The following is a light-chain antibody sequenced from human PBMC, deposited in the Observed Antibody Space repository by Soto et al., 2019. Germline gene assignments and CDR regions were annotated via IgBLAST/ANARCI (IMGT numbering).Light chain of an antibody. CDR1: QSVSSSY. Sequence: EIVLTKSPGTLSVSPGERATLSCRASQSVSSSYLAWYQQKPGQAPRLLIYGASNRATGIPDRFRGSGSGTDFTLTISRLEPEDFAVYYCQQYGSSPRVTFGQGTRLE. CDR2: GAS. J-gene: IGKJ5*01. CDR3: QQYGSSPRVT. V-gene: IGKV3-20*01.